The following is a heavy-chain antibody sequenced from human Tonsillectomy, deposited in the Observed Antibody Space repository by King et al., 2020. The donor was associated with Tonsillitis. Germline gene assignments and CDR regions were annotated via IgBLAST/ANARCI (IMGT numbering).Heavy chain of an antibody. CDR1: GFTFSDYY. V-gene: IGHV3-11*01. J-gene: IGHJ4*02. D-gene: IGHD6-19*01. Sequence: QLVQSGGGLVKPGGSLRLSCAASGFTFSDYYMSWIRQAPGKGLEWVAYISSSGSTIYYADSVKGRFTISRDNAKNTLYLQMNSLRAEDTAVYYCARVGNSGSSGWHYFDYWGQGTLVTVSS. CDR3: ARVGNSGSSGWHYFDY. CDR2: ISSSGSTI.